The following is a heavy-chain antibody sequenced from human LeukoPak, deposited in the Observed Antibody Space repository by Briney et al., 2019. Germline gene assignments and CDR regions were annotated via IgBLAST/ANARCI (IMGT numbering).Heavy chain of an antibody. D-gene: IGHD6-25*01. CDR3: ARHGAGGYHFYYYGMDV. CDR1: GGSISSYY. Sequence: SETLSLTCTVSGGSISSYYWSWIRQPPGKGLEWIGYIYYSGTTNYNPSLKSRATISLDTSKNQFSLKLSSVTAADTAVSYCARHGAGGYHFYYYGMDVWGQGTTVTVSS. V-gene: IGHV4-59*08. J-gene: IGHJ6*02. CDR2: IYYSGTT.